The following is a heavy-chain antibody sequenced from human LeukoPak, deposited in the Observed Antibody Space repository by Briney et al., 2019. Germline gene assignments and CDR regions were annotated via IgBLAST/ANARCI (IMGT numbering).Heavy chain of an antibody. D-gene: IGHD6-19*01. CDR3: AKWMGRDS. CDR2: INQDGRKK. Sequence: GGSLRLSCAASGFSFRTHWMSWVRQAPGKGVEWVANINQDGRKKFYVDSVEGRLTISRDDAKTSLFLQMNSLRVEDTAVYYCAKWMGRDSWGQGTLVTVSS. V-gene: IGHV3-7*02. J-gene: IGHJ4*02. CDR1: GFSFRTHW.